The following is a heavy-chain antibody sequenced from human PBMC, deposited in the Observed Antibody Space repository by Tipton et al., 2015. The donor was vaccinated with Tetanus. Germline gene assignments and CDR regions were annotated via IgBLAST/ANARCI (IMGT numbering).Heavy chain of an antibody. CDR3: AKAKTPSITMIVVVIINYGMDV. J-gene: IGHJ6*02. D-gene: IGHD3-22*01. V-gene: IGHV3-23*01. Sequence: GSLRLSCAASGFTFSSYAMSWVRQAPGKGLEWVSAISGSGGSTYYADSVKGRFTISRDNSKNTLYLQMNSLRAEDTAVYYCAKAKTPSITMIVVVIINYGMDVWGQGTTVTVSS. CDR2: ISGSGGST. CDR1: GFTFSSYA.